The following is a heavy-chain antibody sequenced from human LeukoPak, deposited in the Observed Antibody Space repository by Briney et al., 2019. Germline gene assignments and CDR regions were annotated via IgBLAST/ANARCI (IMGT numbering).Heavy chain of an antibody. V-gene: IGHV1-8*03. CDR1: GYTFTSYD. CDR3: ARKYSSGWYKWFDP. D-gene: IGHD6-19*01. Sequence: ASVKVSCKASGYTFTSYDINWVRQATGQGLEWMGWMNPNSGNTGYAQKFQGRVTITRNTSISTAYMELSSLRSEDTAVYYCARKYSSGWYKWFDPWGQGTLVTVSS. J-gene: IGHJ5*02. CDR2: MNPNSGNT.